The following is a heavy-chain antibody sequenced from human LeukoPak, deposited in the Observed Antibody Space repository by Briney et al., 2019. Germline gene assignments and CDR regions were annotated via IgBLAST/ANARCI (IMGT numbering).Heavy chain of an antibody. CDR2: IYYSGST. J-gene: IGHJ3*02. CDR1: GGSISSGGYY. V-gene: IGHV4-31*03. D-gene: IGHD5-12*01. CDR3: ARDLSGYGPRWWAFDI. Sequence: PSETLSLTCTVTGGSISSGGYYWSWIRQHPGKGLGWIGYIYYSGSTYYNPSLKSRVTISVDRSKNQFSLKLSSVTAADTAVYYCARDLSGYGPRWWAFDIWGQGTMVTVSS.